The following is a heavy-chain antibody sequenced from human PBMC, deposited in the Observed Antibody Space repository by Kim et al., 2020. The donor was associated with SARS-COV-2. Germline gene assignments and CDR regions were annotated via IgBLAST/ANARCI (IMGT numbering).Heavy chain of an antibody. D-gene: IGHD7-27*01. Sequence: GGSLRLSCAASGFTFSSYGMHWVRQAPGKGLEWVAVISYDGSNKYYADSVKGRFTISRDNSKNTLYLQMNSLRAEDTAVYYCAKPGADYYGMDVWGQGTT. J-gene: IGHJ6*02. CDR1: GFTFSSYG. CDR2: ISYDGSNK. V-gene: IGHV3-30*18. CDR3: AKPGADYYGMDV.